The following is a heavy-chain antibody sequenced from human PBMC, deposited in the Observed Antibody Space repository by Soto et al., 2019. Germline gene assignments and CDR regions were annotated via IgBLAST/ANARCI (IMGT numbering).Heavy chain of an antibody. V-gene: IGHV1-69*13. D-gene: IGHD5-12*01. CDR2: IIPIFGTA. CDR3: ARGMATILWVWEAFY. CDR1: GGTFSSYA. J-gene: IGHJ4*02. Sequence: GASVKVSCKASGGTFSSYAISWVRQAPGQGLEWMGGIIPIFGTANYAQKFQGRVTITADESTSTAYMELSSLRSEDTAVYYCARGMATILWVWEAFYWGQGTLVTVSS.